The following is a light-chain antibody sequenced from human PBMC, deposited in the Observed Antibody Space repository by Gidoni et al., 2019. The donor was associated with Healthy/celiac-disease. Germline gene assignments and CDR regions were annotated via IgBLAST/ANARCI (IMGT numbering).Light chain of an antibody. J-gene: IGKJ1*01. CDR3: QQYNSYPWT. CDR1: QSISSW. CDR2: DAS. Sequence: DIQMTQSPSTLSASVGDRLTITCRASQSISSWLAWYQQKPGKAPKLLIYDASSLESGVASRFSGSGSGTEFTLTISSLQPDDFATYYCQQYNSYPWTFGQGTKVEIK. V-gene: IGKV1-5*01.